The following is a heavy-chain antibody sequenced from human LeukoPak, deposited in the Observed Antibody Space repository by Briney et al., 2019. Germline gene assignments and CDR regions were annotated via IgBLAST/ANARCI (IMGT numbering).Heavy chain of an antibody. D-gene: IGHD2-21*01. V-gene: IGHV1-46*01. CDR1: GYRFTSYD. CDR3: AREEYGGYFDY. CDR2: INPSGGST. J-gene: IGHJ4*02. Sequence: ASVKVSCKASGYRFTSYDMHWVRQAPGQGLEWMGIINPSGGSTSYAQRFQGRVAMTRDTSTTTVYMELSSLRSEDTAVYYCAREEYGGYFDYWGQGTLVTVSS.